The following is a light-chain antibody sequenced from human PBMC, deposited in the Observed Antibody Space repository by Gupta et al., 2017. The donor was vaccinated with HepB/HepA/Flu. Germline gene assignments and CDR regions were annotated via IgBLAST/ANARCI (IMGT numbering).Light chain of an antibody. Sequence: QSVLTQPPSVSGAQGQRVTISCTGSSPNIGAGYDVHWYQQLPGTAPKLLIYGNSNRPSGVPDRFSGSKSGTSASLAITGLQAEDEADYYCQSYDSSLSGSYVFGTGTKVTVL. CDR3: QSYDSSLSGSYV. CDR2: GNS. CDR1: SPNIGAGYD. V-gene: IGLV1-40*01. J-gene: IGLJ1*01.